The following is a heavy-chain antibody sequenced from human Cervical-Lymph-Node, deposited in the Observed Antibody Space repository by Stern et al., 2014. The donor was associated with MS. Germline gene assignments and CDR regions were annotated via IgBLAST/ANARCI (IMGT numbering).Heavy chain of an antibody. CDR1: GGTFSSYA. V-gene: IGHV1-69*01. CDR3: ARVRGDSSGWLYYYYGMDV. J-gene: IGHJ6*02. D-gene: IGHD6-19*01. CDR2: IIPIFGTA. Sequence: VQLVQSGAEVKKPGSSVKVSCKASGGTFSSYAISWVRQAPGQGLEWMGGIIPIFGTANDAQKYQGRVTITADESTSTAYMELSSLRSEDTAVYYCARVRGDSSGWLYYYYGMDVWGQGTTVTVSS.